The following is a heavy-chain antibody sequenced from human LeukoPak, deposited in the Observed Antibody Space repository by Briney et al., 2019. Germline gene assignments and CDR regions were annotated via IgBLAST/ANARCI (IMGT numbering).Heavy chain of an antibody. CDR2: IYHSGST. V-gene: IGHV4-59*01. Sequence: SETLSLTCTLSGGSISIYYWSWIRQPPGKGLEWIGYIYHSGSTNYNPSLKSRVTISVDTPKNQFSLKLSSVTAADTAVYYCARGGGYASPIGYWGQGALVTVSS. CDR3: ARGGGYASPIGY. CDR1: GGSISIYY. J-gene: IGHJ4*02. D-gene: IGHD5-12*01.